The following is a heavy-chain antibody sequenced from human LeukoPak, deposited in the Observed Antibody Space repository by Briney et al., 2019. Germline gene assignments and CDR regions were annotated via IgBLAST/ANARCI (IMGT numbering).Heavy chain of an antibody. Sequence: PSETLSLTCTVSGGSISSGGSYWSWIRQPAGKGLEWIGRIHPSGSISYNPSLVSRVTISLDTSKNQFSLKLSSVTAADTAVYYCARDSLTPLWGQGTLVTVSS. V-gene: IGHV4-61*02. CDR2: IHPSGSI. J-gene: IGHJ4*02. CDR3: ARDSLTPL. D-gene: IGHD1-14*01. CDR1: GGSISSGGSY.